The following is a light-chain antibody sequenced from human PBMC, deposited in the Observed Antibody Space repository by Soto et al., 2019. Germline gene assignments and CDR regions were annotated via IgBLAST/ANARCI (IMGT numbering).Light chain of an antibody. CDR3: LHDYNYPRT. J-gene: IGKJ1*01. Sequence: AIQMTQSPSSLSASVGDGVTITCRASQDIRNDLGWYQQKPGKAPKLLIYAASSLQSGVPSRFSGSGSGTDFTLTISSLQPEDFANYYCLHDYNYPRTFGQGTKVEVK. CDR2: AAS. CDR1: QDIRND. V-gene: IGKV1-6*01.